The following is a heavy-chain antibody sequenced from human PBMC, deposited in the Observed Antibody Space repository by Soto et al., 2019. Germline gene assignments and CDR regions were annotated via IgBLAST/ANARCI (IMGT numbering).Heavy chain of an antibody. J-gene: IGHJ3*02. CDR1: GFSFSSSD. V-gene: IGHV3-30*03. CDR2: ISIDGSRK. Sequence: QVYLEESGGGVVQPGRSLRLSCVASGFSFSSSDMHWVRQAPGKGLEWVAHISIDGSRKYYADSVKGRFTVSRENSKITLYLQINSLRPEEAALYYCTRGPTHGAFDIWGQGTMVTVSS. CDR3: TRGPTHGAFDI.